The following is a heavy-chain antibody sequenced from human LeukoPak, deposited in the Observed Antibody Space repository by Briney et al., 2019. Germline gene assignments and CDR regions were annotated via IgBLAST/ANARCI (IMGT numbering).Heavy chain of an antibody. Sequence: SETLSLTCTVSGGSISSGGYYWSWICQHPGKGLEWIGYIYYNGSTYYNPSLKSRVTISVDTSKNQFSLKLSSVTAADTAVYYCARDKKGYCSSTSCSVGYYYYGMDVWGQGTTVTVSS. CDR3: ARDKKGYCSSTSCSVGYYYYGMDV. CDR1: GGSISSGGYY. V-gene: IGHV4-31*03. J-gene: IGHJ6*02. CDR2: IYYNGST. D-gene: IGHD2-2*01.